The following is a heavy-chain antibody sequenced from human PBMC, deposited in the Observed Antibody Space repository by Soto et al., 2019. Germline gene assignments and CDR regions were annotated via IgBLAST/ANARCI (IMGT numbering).Heavy chain of an antibody. Sequence: QVQLQESGPGLVKPSETLFLTCTVSGGSISSYYWSWIRQPPGKGLEWIGYIYYSGSTNYNPSLKSRVTISVDTSKNQFSLKLSSVTAADTAVYYCARDSGFPAGLFDYWGQGTLVTVSS. CDR3: ARDSGFPAGLFDY. V-gene: IGHV4-59*01. CDR1: GGSISSYY. D-gene: IGHD2-2*01. J-gene: IGHJ4*02. CDR2: IYYSGST.